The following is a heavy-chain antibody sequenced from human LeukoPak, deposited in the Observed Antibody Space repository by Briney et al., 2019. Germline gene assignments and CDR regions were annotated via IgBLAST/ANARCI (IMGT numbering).Heavy chain of an antibody. CDR2: IGASGGST. CDR3: AKAEGYDILTGLDY. CDR1: GFTFSSYA. J-gene: IGHJ4*02. V-gene: IGHV3-23*01. Sequence: GGSLSLSCATSGFTFSSYAMSWVRQAPGKGLEWVSGIGASGGSTYYADSVKGRLTISRDNSKNTLYLQMNSLRTEDTAVYYCAKAEGYDILTGLDYWGQGTLVTVSS. D-gene: IGHD3-9*01.